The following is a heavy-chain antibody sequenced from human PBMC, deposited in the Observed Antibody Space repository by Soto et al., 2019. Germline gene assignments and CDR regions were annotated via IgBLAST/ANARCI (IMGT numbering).Heavy chain of an antibody. CDR3: AKDSAGYSFY. Sequence: GGSLRLSCAASGFTFSSYGMHWVRQAPGKGLEWVAVISYDGSNKYYADSVKGRFTISRDNSKNTLYLQMNSLRAEDTAVYYCAKDSAGYSFYWGQGTLVTVSS. J-gene: IGHJ4*02. V-gene: IGHV3-30*18. CDR2: ISYDGSNK. D-gene: IGHD5-18*01. CDR1: GFTFSSYG.